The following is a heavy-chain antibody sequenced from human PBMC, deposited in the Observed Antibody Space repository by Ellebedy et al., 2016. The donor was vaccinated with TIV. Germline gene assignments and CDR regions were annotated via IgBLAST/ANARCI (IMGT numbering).Heavy chain of an antibody. CDR3: AKGSDYYDSSGYSTDFGY. CDR2: ISGSGGST. CDR1: GFTFSSYA. J-gene: IGHJ4*02. Sequence: PGGSLRLSCAASGFTFSSYAMSWVRQAPGKGLEWVSAISGSGGSTYYADSVKGRFTISRDNSKNTLYLQMNSLRDEDTAVYYCAKGSDYYDSSGYSTDFGYWGQGTLVTVSS. D-gene: IGHD3-22*01. V-gene: IGHV3-23*01.